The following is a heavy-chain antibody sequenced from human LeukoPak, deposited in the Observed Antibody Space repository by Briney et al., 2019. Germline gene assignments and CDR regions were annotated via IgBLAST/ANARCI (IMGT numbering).Heavy chain of an antibody. CDR3: ARGPPSFDY. CDR2: IYYSGSG. Sequence: PSETLSLTCAVSGGSISSGGYSWSWIRQPPGKGLEWIGYIYYSGSGNYNPSLKSRVTISVDTSKNQFSLKLSSVTAADTAVYYCARGPPSFDYWGQGTLVTVSS. J-gene: IGHJ4*02. V-gene: IGHV4-61*08. CDR1: GGSISSGGYS.